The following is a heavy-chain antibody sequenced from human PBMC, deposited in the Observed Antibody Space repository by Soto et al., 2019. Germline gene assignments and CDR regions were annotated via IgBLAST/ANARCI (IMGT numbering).Heavy chain of an antibody. J-gene: IGHJ6*03. V-gene: IGHV3-21*01. CDR1: GFTFSSYS. Sequence: GGSLRLSCAASGFTFSSYSMNWVRQAPGKGLEWVSSISSSSSYIYYADSVKGRFTISRDNAKNSLYLQMNSLRAEDTAVYYCARVGGYYYYYMDVWGKGTSVTVSS. CDR3: ARVGGYYYYYMDV. CDR2: ISSSSSYI. D-gene: IGHD2-15*01.